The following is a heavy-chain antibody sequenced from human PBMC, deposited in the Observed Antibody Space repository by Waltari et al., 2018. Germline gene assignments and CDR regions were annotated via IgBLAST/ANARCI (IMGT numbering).Heavy chain of an antibody. V-gene: IGHV3-9*01. J-gene: IGHJ6*02. CDR2: IAWNSARK. CDR1: GFTFENFA. CDR3: AKDLSHSSSGGMDV. Sequence: EVQVVESGGGLVQPGKSLTLSCVFAGFTFENFAMQWVRQVPGKGLEWISAIAWNSARKDYADSVRGRFIISRDNSKKSLYSQMDNLRPDDTAIYYCAKDLSHSSSGGMDVWGQGTTVTVSS. D-gene: IGHD3-22*01.